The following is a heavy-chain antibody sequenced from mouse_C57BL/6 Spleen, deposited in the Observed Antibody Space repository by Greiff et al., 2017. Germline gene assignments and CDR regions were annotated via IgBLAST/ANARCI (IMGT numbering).Heavy chain of an antibody. Sequence: DVMLVESGGGLVKPGGSLKLSCAASGFTFSSYAMSWVRQTPEKRLEWVASISDGGSYTYYPDNVKGRFTISRDNAKNNLYLQMSHLKSEDTAMYYCARAYDYDDGFDYWGQGTTLTVSS. J-gene: IGHJ2*01. V-gene: IGHV5-4*03. CDR2: ISDGGSYT. CDR3: ARAYDYDDGFDY. D-gene: IGHD2-4*01. CDR1: GFTFSSYA.